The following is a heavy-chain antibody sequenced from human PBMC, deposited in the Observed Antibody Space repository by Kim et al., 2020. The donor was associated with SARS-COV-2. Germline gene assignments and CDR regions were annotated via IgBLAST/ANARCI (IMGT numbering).Heavy chain of an antibody. CDR1: GFTFSNAW. CDR3: TTDPGNKNYGDLDGMDV. V-gene: IGHV3-15*01. D-gene: IGHD4-17*01. CDR2: IKSKTDGGTT. J-gene: IGHJ6*02. Sequence: GGSLRLSCAASGFTFSNAWMSWVRQAPGKGLEWVGRIKSKTDGGTTDYAAPVKGRFTISRDDSKNTLYLQMNSLKTEDTAVYYCTTDPGNKNYGDLDGMDVWGQGTTVTVSS.